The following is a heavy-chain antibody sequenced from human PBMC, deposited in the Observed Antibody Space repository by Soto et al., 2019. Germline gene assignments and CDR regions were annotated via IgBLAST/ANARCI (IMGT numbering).Heavy chain of an antibody. J-gene: IGHJ1*01. CDR2: ISGSGGST. Sequence: GGSLRLSCAASGFTFSSYAMSWVRQAPGKGLEWVSAISGSGGSTYYADSVKGRFTISRDNSKNTLYLQMNSLRAEDTAVYYCAKQKGRLLRFLEWFPEYFQHWGQGTLVTVSS. CDR3: AKQKGRLLRFLEWFPEYFQH. V-gene: IGHV3-23*01. D-gene: IGHD3-3*01. CDR1: GFTFSSYA.